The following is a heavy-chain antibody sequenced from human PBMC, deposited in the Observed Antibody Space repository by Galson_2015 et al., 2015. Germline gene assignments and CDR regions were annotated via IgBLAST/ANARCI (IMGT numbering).Heavy chain of an antibody. V-gene: IGHV3-30-3*01. Sequence: SLRLSCAASGFTFSSYAMHWVRQAPGKGLEWVAVISYDGSNKYYADSVKGRFTISRDNSKNTLYLQMNSLRAEDTAVYYCARDSGQWELVLHDALDIWGQGTMVTVSS. J-gene: IGHJ3*02. CDR2: ISYDGSNK. CDR3: ARDSGQWELVLHDALDI. CDR1: GFTFSSYA. D-gene: IGHD1-26*01.